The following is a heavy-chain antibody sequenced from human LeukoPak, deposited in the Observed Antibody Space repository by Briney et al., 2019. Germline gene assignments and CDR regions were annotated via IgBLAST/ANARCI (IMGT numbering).Heavy chain of an antibody. CDR3: ARDLAADFDY. CDR2: IYYSGST. Sequence: SQTLSLTCTVSVGSISSGGYYWSWIRQHPGKGLEWVGYIYYSGSTYYNASLKSRVTISVDTSKNQFSLKLSSVTAADTAVYYCARDLAADFDYWGQGTLVTVSS. V-gene: IGHV4-31*03. CDR1: VGSISSGGYY. D-gene: IGHD6-13*01. J-gene: IGHJ4*02.